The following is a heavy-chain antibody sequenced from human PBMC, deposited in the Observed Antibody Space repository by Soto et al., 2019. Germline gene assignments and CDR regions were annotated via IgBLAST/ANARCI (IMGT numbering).Heavy chain of an antibody. D-gene: IGHD5-18*01. Sequence: EVQLLESGGGLVQPGGSLRLSCAASGFTFSSYAMSWVRQAPGKGLEWVSAVSGSGGSTYYADSVKGRFTISRDNSKNTLYLQMNSLRAEDTAVYYCAKDTSSYGYDYCGMDVWGQGTTVTVSS. J-gene: IGHJ6*02. CDR3: AKDTSSYGYDYCGMDV. CDR1: GFTFSSYA. V-gene: IGHV3-23*01. CDR2: VSGSGGST.